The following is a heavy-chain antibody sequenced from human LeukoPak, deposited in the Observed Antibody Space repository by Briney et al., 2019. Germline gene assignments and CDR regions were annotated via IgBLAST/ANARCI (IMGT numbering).Heavy chain of an antibody. Sequence: GGSLGLSCSASGFPFSSYAMHWVRQAPREGLEYVSAISDSGGSTYYADSVKGRFTISRDNSKNTLYLQMSSLRAEDTAVYFCVRGYSFGPYGMDVWGQGTTVTVSS. V-gene: IGHV3-64D*09. CDR2: ISDSGGST. CDR1: GFPFSSYA. D-gene: IGHD2-15*01. J-gene: IGHJ6*02. CDR3: VRGYSFGPYGMDV.